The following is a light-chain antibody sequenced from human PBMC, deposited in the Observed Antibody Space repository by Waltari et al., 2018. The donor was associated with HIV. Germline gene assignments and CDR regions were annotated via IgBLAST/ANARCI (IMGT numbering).Light chain of an antibody. V-gene: IGKV3-15*01. CDR1: PSVSSN. Sequence: IVMTQSPAPLSVSPGERAPLSCRASPSVSSNLAWYQQKPGQAPRLLIYGAPTRATGIPARFSGSGSGTEFTLTISSLQSEDFAVYYCQQYNNWITFGQGTRLEIK. CDR3: QQYNNWIT. J-gene: IGKJ5*01. CDR2: GAP.